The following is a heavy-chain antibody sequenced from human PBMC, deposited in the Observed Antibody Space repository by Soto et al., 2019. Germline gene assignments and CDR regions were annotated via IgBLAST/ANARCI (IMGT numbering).Heavy chain of an antibody. D-gene: IGHD5-12*01. CDR1: GFTFDDYA. CDR2: ISWNRGSI. J-gene: IGHJ4*02. CDR3: AKDMGYDLSPLGYFDY. Sequence: EVQLVESGGGLVQPGRSLRLSCAASGFTFDDYAMHWVRQAPGKGLEWGPGISWNRGSIGYADSVKGRFTISRDNAKNSLYLQMNSLRSEDTALYYCAKDMGYDLSPLGYFDYWGQGTLVTVSS. V-gene: IGHV3-9*01.